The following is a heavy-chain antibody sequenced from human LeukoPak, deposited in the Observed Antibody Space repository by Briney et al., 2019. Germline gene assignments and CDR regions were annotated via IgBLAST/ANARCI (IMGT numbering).Heavy chain of an antibody. V-gene: IGHV3-48*04. CDR2: ISSSSSTI. Sequence: GGSLRLSCAASGFTFSSYSMNWVRQAPGKGLEWVSYISSSSSTIYYADSVKGRFTISRDNAKNSLYLQMNSLRAEDTAVYYCARDPFPVEYYDSSGYYPYYFDYWGQGTLVTVSS. CDR3: ARDPFPVEYYDSSGYYPYYFDY. J-gene: IGHJ4*02. CDR1: GFTFSSYS. D-gene: IGHD3-22*01.